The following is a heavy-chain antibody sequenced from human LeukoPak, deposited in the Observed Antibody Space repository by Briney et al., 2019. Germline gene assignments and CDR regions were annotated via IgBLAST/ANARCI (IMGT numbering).Heavy chain of an antibody. Sequence: SGPALVKPTQTLTLTCTFSGFSLSTSGMCVSWIRQPPGKALEWLALIDWDDDKYYSTSLKTRLTISKDTSKNQVVLTMTNMDPVDTATYYCARDYVTAAAGRYYYYGMDVWGKGTTVTVSS. D-gene: IGHD6-13*01. CDR2: IDWDDDK. CDR1: GFSLSTSGMC. J-gene: IGHJ6*04. CDR3: ARDYVTAAAGRYYYYGMDV. V-gene: IGHV2-70*01.